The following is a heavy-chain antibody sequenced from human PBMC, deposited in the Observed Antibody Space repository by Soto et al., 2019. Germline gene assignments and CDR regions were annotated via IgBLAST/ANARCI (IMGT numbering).Heavy chain of an antibody. D-gene: IGHD1-26*01. Sequence: SETLSLTCTVSGGSISSYYWNWIRQPPGKGLEWIGYIYHGGSTSYNPSLKSRVTISVDTSKNQFSLKLSSVTAADTAVYYCARRYGGNLDYWGQGTLVTVSS. CDR1: GGSISSYY. V-gene: IGHV4-59*08. CDR3: ARRYGGNLDY. J-gene: IGHJ4*02. CDR2: IYHGGST.